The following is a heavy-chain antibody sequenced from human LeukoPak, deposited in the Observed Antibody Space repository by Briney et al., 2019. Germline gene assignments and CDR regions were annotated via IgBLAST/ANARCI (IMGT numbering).Heavy chain of an antibody. CDR1: GGSISSYY. CDR2: IYSSGST. D-gene: IGHD5-18*01. V-gene: IGHV4-59*08. Sequence: SQTLSLTCIVSGGSISSYYCSWIRQPPGRGLEWSGYIYSSGSTDYNPSLKSRATISLDTPNHQFSLKLTSVTAADTAVYYCARHVGIHLWSLYFDYWGQGSLVTVSS. J-gene: IGHJ4*02. CDR3: ARHVGIHLWSLYFDY.